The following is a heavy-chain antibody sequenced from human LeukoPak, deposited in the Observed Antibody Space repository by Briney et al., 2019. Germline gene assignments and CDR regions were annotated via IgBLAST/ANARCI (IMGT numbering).Heavy chain of an antibody. CDR1: GGSISSYY. CDR3: ARGWGSLTGYQYDY. D-gene: IGHD3-9*01. V-gene: IGHV4-59*12. J-gene: IGHJ4*02. CDR2: IYYSGST. Sequence: SETLSLTCTVSGGSISSYYWSWIRQPPGKGLEWIGYIYYSGSTNYNPSLKSRVTISVDTSKNQFSLKLSSVTAADTAVYYCARGWGSLTGYQYDYWGQGTLVTVSS.